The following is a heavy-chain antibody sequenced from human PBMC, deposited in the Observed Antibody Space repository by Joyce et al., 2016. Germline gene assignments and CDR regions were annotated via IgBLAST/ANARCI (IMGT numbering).Heavy chain of an antibody. V-gene: IGHV3-30*18. CDR3: AKILTATYSSGWFLDY. J-gene: IGHJ4*02. CDR1: GVNLSNYG. D-gene: IGHD6-25*01. Sequence: QVQLVESGGGVVQPGRSLRLPCVASGVNLSNYGVHWVRQASGKGLEWVAVISYDGIYKYYADSVKFRFTISRDNSKNTVFLEMNSLRTEDTAVYYCAKILTATYSSGWFLDYWGQGTLVTVSS. CDR2: ISYDGIYK.